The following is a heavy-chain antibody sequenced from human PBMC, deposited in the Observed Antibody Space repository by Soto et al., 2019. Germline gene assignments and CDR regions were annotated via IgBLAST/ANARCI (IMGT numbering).Heavy chain of an antibody. CDR1: GGSISSGGYS. Sequence: QLQLQESGSGLVKPSQTLSLTCAVSGGSISSGGYSWSWIRQPPGKGLEWIGYIYHSGSTYYNPSLKGRVTLSVDRSKNHFSLKLSSVTAADTAVYYWASYRWLQPRFDYGGQGTLVTVSS. J-gene: IGHJ4*02. CDR2: IYHSGST. CDR3: ASYRWLQPRFDY. V-gene: IGHV4-30-2*01. D-gene: IGHD5-12*01.